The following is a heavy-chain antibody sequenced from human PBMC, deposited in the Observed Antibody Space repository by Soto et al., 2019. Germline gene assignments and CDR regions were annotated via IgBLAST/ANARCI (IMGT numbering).Heavy chain of an antibody. D-gene: IGHD3-22*01. CDR2: IIPIFGTA. CDR1: GGTFSSYA. J-gene: IGHJ5*02. CDR3: ARDRYYDSSGYYSVWFDP. V-gene: IGHV1-69*13. Sequence: SVKVSCKASGGTFSSYAISWVRQAPGQGLEWMGGIIPIFGTANYAQKFQGRVTITADESTSTAYMELSSLRSEDTAVYYCARDRYYDSSGYYSVWFDPWGQGTLVTVSS.